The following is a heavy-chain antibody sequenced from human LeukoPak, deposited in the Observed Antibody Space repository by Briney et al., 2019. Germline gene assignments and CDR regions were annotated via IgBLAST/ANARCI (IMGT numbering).Heavy chain of an antibody. V-gene: IGHV4-59*13. D-gene: IGHD1-14*01. Sequence: SETLSLTCTVSGGSFGNNYRNWIRQSPERGLEWIGYNSSSGRVDYTPSLRSRVTMSMDTSRNHLSLNLRSVTAADTAIYYCAGYDHTNYLAYWGRGTLVTVSS. CDR3: AGYDHTNYLAY. J-gene: IGHJ4*02. CDR1: GGSFGNNY. CDR2: NSSSGRV.